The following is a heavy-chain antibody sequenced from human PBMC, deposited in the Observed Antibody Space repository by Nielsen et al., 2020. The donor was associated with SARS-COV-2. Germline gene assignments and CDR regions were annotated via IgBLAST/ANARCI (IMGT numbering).Heavy chain of an antibody. J-gene: IGHJ4*02. D-gene: IGHD6-19*01. V-gene: IGHV3-7*03. CDR3: AKAYSSGWYWCLDY. CDR1: TMSNYW. Sequence: GESLKISCVGSTMSNYWMSWVRQAPGKGLQWVANIKQDGSEKHYAESVKGRFTISRDNVKNSLYLQMNSLRADDTALYYCAKAYSSGWYWCLDYWGQGTLVTVSS. CDR2: IKQDGSEK.